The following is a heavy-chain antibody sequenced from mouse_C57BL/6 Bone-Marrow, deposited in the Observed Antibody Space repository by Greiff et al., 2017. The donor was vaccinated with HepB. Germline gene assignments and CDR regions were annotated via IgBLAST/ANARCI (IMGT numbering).Heavy chain of an antibody. D-gene: IGHD1-1*01. CDR2: INPSTGGT. V-gene: IGHV1-42*01. J-gene: IGHJ4*01. Sequence: VHVKQSGPELVKPGASVKISCKASGYSFTGYYMNWVKQSPEKSLEWIGEINPSTGGTTYNQKFKAKATLTVDKSSSTAYMQLKSLTSEDSAVYYCARGDYGSPMDYWGQGTSVTVSS. CDR3: ARGDYGSPMDY. CDR1: GYSFTGYY.